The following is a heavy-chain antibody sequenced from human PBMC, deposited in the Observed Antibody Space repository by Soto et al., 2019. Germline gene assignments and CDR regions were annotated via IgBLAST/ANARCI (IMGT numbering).Heavy chain of an antibody. Sequence: GGSLRLSCAASGFTFSSYAIHWVRQAPGKGLEWVAVISYVGSNKYYEASVKGRFTISRDNSKNTLYLEINSLRGDDAAVYYCARDKAKDPALLRDYYYYAMDVWGQGTTVTVSS. CDR2: ISYVGSNK. CDR1: GFTFSSYA. CDR3: ARDKAKDPALLRDYYYYAMDV. D-gene: IGHD5-18*01. V-gene: IGHV3-30-3*01. J-gene: IGHJ6*02.